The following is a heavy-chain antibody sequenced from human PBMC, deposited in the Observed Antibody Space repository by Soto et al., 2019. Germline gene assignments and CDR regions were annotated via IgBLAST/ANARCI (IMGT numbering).Heavy chain of an antibody. J-gene: IGHJ4*02. CDR1: GDTFNNYV. V-gene: IGHV1-69*06. CDR3: AGSCDSTTCLGQFDH. Sequence: SVKVSCKASGDTFNNYVVNWVRQAPGQGLEWLGGILPIFATANYAQKFQGRVTITADKSTSTAYMELTSLRSEDTAVYYCAGSCDSTTCLGQFDHWGQGTLVTVSS. D-gene: IGHD3-22*01. CDR2: ILPIFATA.